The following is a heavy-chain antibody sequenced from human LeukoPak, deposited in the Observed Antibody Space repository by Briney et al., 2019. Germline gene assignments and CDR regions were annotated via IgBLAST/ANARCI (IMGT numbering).Heavy chain of an antibody. V-gene: IGHV3-21*01. J-gene: IGHJ4*02. Sequence: GGSLRLSCAASGFTFSSYSMKWVRQAPGKGLEWVSSISSSSSYVYYADSVKGRFTISRDNAKNSLYLQMNSLRAEDTAVYYCARDPEYSSSSREFDYWGQGTLVTVSS. D-gene: IGHD6-6*01. CDR2: ISSSSSYV. CDR3: ARDPEYSSSSREFDY. CDR1: GFTFSSYS.